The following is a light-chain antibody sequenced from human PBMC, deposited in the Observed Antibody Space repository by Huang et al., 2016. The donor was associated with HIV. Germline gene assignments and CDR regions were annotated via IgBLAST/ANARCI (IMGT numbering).Light chain of an antibody. CDR3: QQYYASPQT. Sequence: DIVMALSPGSLAVSLGERAPLTCTSSQSLFSTSTNKDYLAWFQQKPGQPPKLLLFWSSTREVGVPDRFRGSGSGTHFTLAIGILEADDAAIYYCQQYYASPQTFGRGTRVGV. J-gene: IGKJ4*02. CDR2: WSS. V-gene: IGKV4-1*01. CDR1: QSLFSTSTNKDY.